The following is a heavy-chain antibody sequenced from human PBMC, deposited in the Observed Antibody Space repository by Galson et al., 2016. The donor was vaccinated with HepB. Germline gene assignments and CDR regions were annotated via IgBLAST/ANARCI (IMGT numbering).Heavy chain of an antibody. Sequence: SETLSLTCTVSGASISRYYWSWIRQAPGKGLEWIGYIDYSGTTKYNPSLKSRVTISVNTSKNYFSLELTSVIAADTAVYFCAREGQSGGHFDYWGQGSLVSVSS. V-gene: IGHV4-59*01. J-gene: IGHJ4*02. CDR3: AREGQSGGHFDY. CDR2: IDYSGTT. D-gene: IGHD3-16*01. CDR1: GASISRYY.